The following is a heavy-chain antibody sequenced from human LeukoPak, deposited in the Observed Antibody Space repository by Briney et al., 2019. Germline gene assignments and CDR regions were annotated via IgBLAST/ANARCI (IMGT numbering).Heavy chain of an antibody. CDR1: GFTFDDYA. D-gene: IGHD6-6*01. CDR3: AKVRRSSSSGPFDY. J-gene: IGHJ4*02. Sequence: PGRSLRLSCAASGFTFDDYAMHWVRQAPGKGLEWVSAISGSGGSTYYADSVKGRFTISRDNSKNTLYLQMNSLRAEDTAVYYCAKVRRSSSSGPFDYWGQGTLVTVSS. CDR2: ISGSGGST. V-gene: IGHV3-23*01.